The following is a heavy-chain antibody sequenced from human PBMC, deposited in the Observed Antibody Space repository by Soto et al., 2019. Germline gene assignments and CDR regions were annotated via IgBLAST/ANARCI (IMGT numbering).Heavy chain of an antibody. CDR2: ISGSGGST. CDR3: AKDSNGDYVRSAFGY. CDR1: GFTFSSYA. V-gene: IGHV3-23*01. D-gene: IGHD4-17*01. J-gene: IGHJ4*02. Sequence: GGSLRLSCAASGFTFSSYAMSWVRQAPGKGLEWVSAISGSGGSTYYADSVKGRFTISRDNSKNTLYLQMNSLRAEDTAVYYCAKDSNGDYVRSAFGYWGQGTLVTVSS.